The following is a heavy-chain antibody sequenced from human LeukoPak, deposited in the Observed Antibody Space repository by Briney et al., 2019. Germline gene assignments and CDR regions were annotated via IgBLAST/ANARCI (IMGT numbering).Heavy chain of an antibody. CDR1: GFTFSTYA. Sequence: GGSLRLSCAASGFTFSTYAMSWVRQAPGKGLEWASVISGSGGSTYYADSVKGRFTISRDNSKNTLYLQMNSLRAEDTAVYYCAKTGYNYGYGAFDIWGQGTMVTVSS. J-gene: IGHJ3*02. CDR3: AKTGYNYGYGAFDI. V-gene: IGHV3-23*01. CDR2: ISGSGGST. D-gene: IGHD5-18*01.